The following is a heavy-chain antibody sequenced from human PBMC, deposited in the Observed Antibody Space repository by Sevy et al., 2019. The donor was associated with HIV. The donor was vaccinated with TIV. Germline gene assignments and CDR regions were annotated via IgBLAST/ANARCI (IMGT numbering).Heavy chain of an antibody. J-gene: IGHJ4*02. CDR2: IWYDGSNK. CDR3: ARDPSSMIVGNTPFDY. V-gene: IGHV3-33*01. D-gene: IGHD3-22*01. Sequence: GGSLRLSCAASGFTFSSYGMHWVRQAPGKGLEWVAVIWYDGSNKYYADSVKGRFTISRDNSKNTLYLQMNSLRAEDKAVYYCARDPSSMIVGNTPFDYWGQGTLVTVSS. CDR1: GFTFSSYG.